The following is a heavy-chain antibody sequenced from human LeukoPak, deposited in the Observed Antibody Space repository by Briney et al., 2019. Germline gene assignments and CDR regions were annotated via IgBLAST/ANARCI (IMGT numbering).Heavy chain of an antibody. CDR2: ISGSGGST. J-gene: IGHJ4*02. Sequence: GGSLRLSCASSGFTFSNYAMSWVRQTPGKGLEWVSAISGSGGSTNYADSVRGRFTISRDNSKSTLYLQMNSLRVEDRAIYHCVTYGSSRPWWYWGQGPLVTVSS. V-gene: IGHV3-23*01. CDR1: GFTFSNYA. D-gene: IGHD4-23*01. CDR3: VTYGSSRPWWY.